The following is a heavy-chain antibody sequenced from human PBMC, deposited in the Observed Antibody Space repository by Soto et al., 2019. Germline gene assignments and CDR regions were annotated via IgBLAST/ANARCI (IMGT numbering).Heavy chain of an antibody. Sequence: LSLTCTVSGGSISSYYWSWIRQPPGKGLEWIGYIYYSGSTNYNPSLKSRVTISVDTSKNQFSLKLSSVTAADTAVYYCARGLDCISTSCYEAGDWFDPWGQGTLVTVSS. CDR1: GGSISSYY. CDR2: IYYSGST. D-gene: IGHD2-2*01. V-gene: IGHV4-59*01. CDR3: ARGLDCISTSCYEAGDWFDP. J-gene: IGHJ5*02.